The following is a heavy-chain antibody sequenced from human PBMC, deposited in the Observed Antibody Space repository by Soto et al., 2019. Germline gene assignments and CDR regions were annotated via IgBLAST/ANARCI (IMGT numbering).Heavy chain of an antibody. CDR3: AGGIAARPLGY. J-gene: IGHJ4*02. V-gene: IGHV4-30-2*01. CDR2: IYHSGST. Sequence: QLQLQESGSGLVKPSQTLSLTCAVSGGSISSGGYSWSWIRQPPGKGLEWIGYIYHSGSTYYNPSLNSPVTSSVDRSKNQFSLNLSSVTAADTAVYYCAGGIAARPLGYWGQGTLVTVSS. D-gene: IGHD6-6*01. CDR1: GGSISSGGYS.